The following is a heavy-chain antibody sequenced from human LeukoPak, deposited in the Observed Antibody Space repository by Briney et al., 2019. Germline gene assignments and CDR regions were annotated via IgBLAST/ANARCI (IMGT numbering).Heavy chain of an antibody. J-gene: IGHJ3*02. V-gene: IGHV3-48*01. CDR2: ISSSSSTI. Sequence: QPGGSLRLSCVASGFTFSSYSMNWVRQAPGKGLEWVSYISSSSSTIYYADSVKGRFTISRDNAKNSLYLQMNSLRAEDTAVYYCAREDYYDSSEGAFDIWGQGTMVTVSS. CDR1: GFTFSSYS. D-gene: IGHD3-22*01. CDR3: AREDYYDSSEGAFDI.